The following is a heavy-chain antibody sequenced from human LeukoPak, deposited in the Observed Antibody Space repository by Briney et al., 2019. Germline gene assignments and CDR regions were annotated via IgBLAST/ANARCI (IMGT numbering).Heavy chain of an antibody. CDR3: ARDLGGQVGATDY. J-gene: IGHJ4*02. CDR2: INPNSGGT. V-gene: IGHV1-2*06. Sequence: RQAPGQGLEWMGRINPNSGGTNYAQKFQGRVTMTRDTSISTAYMELSRLRSDDTAVYYCARDLGGQVGATDYWGQGTLVTVSS. D-gene: IGHD1-26*01.